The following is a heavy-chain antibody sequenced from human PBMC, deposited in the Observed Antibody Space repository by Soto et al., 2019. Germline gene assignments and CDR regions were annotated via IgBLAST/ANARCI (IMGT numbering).Heavy chain of an antibody. CDR2: ISYDGSNK. CDR3: AKVYYYDSSGYDY. Sequence: QVQLVESGGGVVQPGRSLRLSCAASGFTFSSYGMHWVRQAPGKGLEWVAVISYDGSNKYYADSVKGRFTISRDNSKNTLYLQMNSLRAEDTAVYYCAKVYYYDSSGYDYWGQGTLATVSS. V-gene: IGHV3-30*18. CDR1: GFTFSSYG. J-gene: IGHJ4*02. D-gene: IGHD3-22*01.